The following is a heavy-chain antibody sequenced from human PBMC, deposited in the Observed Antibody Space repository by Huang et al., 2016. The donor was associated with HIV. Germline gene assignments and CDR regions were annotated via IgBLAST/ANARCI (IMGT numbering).Heavy chain of an antibody. CDR3: AKGGSAAAVLDF. J-gene: IGHJ4*02. D-gene: IGHD6-13*01. Sequence: QVQLVESGGGVVQPGRSLRISCAASGFTFSSYGMHWVRPAPGKGMEGVAVISYDAKTKYDADSVKGRFSISRDNSKTTVYLQLNSLRLEDTAVYYCAKGGSAAAVLDFWGQGTLVTVSS. CDR2: ISYDAKTK. V-gene: IGHV3-30*18. CDR1: GFTFSSYG.